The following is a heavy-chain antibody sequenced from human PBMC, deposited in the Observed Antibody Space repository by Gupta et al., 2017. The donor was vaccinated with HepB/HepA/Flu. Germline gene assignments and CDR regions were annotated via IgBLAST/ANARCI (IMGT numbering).Heavy chain of an antibody. CDR2: IKQDGSEK. D-gene: IGHD2-2*01. CDR3: ARVGQTPAAKLSFDY. CDR1: GFTFSSYW. Sequence: EVQLVESGGGLVQPGGSLRLSCAASGFTFSSYWMSWVRQAPGKGLEWVANIKQDGSEKYYVGSVKGRFTISRDNAKNSLYLQMNSLRAEDTAVYYCARVGQTPAAKLSFDYWGQGTLVTVSS. V-gene: IGHV3-7*01. J-gene: IGHJ4*02.